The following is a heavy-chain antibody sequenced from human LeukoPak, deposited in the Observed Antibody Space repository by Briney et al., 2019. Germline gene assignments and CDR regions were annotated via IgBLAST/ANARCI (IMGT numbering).Heavy chain of an antibody. CDR1: GLTFSSSW. CDR3: LPTAEKIDS. Sequence: PGGSLRLSCVVSGLTFSSSWMSWVRQAPGRGLEWVATITHDGSNKFYVDSVKGRFIISRDNAKNSLSLQMNSLRAEDTAVYYCLPTAEKIDSWGQGTLVTVSS. CDR2: ITHDGSNK. J-gene: IGHJ4*02. V-gene: IGHV3-7*01. D-gene: IGHD4-17*01.